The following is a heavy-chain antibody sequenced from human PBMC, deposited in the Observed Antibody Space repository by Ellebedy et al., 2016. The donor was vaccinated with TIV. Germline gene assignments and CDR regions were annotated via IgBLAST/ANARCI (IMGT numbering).Heavy chain of an antibody. J-gene: IGHJ4*02. D-gene: IGHD6-13*01. Sequence: PGGSLRLSCAASGFSFSSYWMHWVRQGAGRGLVWVSRISSDGGSTYYADSVKGRFTISRDNAKNTLYLQMNSLKAEDTAVYYCVRVGGYSSRNVDYWGQGTLVTVSS. CDR2: ISSDGGST. V-gene: IGHV3-74*01. CDR3: VRVGGYSSRNVDY. CDR1: GFSFSSYW.